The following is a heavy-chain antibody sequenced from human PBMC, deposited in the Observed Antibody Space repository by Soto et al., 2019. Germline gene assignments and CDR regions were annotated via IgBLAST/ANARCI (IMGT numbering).Heavy chain of an antibody. CDR3: ARAHSSSWYHYYYGMDV. CDR2: INPNSGGT. CDR1: GYTFTGYY. J-gene: IGHJ6*02. D-gene: IGHD6-13*01. Sequence: ASVKVSCKASGYTFTGYYMHWVRQAPGQGLEWMGWINPNSGGTNYAQKFQGWVTMTRDTSISTAYMELSRLRSDDTAVYYCARAHSSSWYHYYYGMDVWGQGXTVTVYS. V-gene: IGHV1-2*04.